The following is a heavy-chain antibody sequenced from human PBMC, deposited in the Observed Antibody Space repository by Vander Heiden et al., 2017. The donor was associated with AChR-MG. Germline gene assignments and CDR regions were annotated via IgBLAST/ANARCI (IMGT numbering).Heavy chain of an antibody. CDR1: GGSISSGGYY. Sequence: QVQLQESGPGLVKPSQTLSLTCTVSGGSISSGGYYWSWIRQHPGKGLEWIGYIYYSGSTYYNPSLKSRVTISVDTSKNQFSLKLSSVTAADTAVYYCARASPCLSPLAARCRFDYWGQGTLVTVSS. CDR3: ARASPCLSPLAARCRFDY. D-gene: IGHD2-15*01. J-gene: IGHJ4*02. V-gene: IGHV4-31*03. CDR2: IYYSGST.